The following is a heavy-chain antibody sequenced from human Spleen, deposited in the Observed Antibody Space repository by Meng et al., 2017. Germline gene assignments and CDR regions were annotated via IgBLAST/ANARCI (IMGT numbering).Heavy chain of an antibody. CDR3: ARVIDYGDYVSWYYGMDV. V-gene: IGHV1-69*13. J-gene: IGHJ6*02. CDR2: IIPIFGTA. CDR1: DYTFTTSG. Sequence: SVKVSCKASDYTFTTSGISWVRQAPGQGLEWMGGIIPIFGTANYAQKFQGRVTITADESTSTAYTVLSSLRSEDTAVYSCARVIDYGDYVSWYYGMDVWGQGTTVTVSS. D-gene: IGHD4-17*01.